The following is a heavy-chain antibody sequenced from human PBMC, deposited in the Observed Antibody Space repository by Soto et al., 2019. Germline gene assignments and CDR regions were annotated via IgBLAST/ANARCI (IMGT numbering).Heavy chain of an antibody. CDR2: ISGSGDNT. J-gene: IGHJ4*02. Sequence: PGGSLRLSCAASGFTFSRYAMNWVRQAPGKGLEWVSAISGSGDNTYYADSVRGRFTISRDNSKNTLYVQMSSLRVEDTAVYYCANGNSDSSWYVFDSWGQGTLVTVSS. CDR1: GFTFSRYA. D-gene: IGHD6-13*01. CDR3: ANGNSDSSWYVFDS. V-gene: IGHV3-23*01.